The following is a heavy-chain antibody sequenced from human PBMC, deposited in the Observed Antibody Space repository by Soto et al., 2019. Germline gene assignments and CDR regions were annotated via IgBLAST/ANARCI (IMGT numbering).Heavy chain of an antibody. CDR3: TTYTGTYRDY. D-gene: IGHD1-26*01. J-gene: IGHJ4*02. Sequence: GGSLRLSCVASGLRFTSNGMSWVRQAPGRGLEWVSSITSGSGVTFYADSVKGRFTISRDNAKNSLHLQMNSLRAEDTAVYYCTTYTGTYRDYWGLGTLVTVSS. CDR2: ITSGSGVT. V-gene: IGHV3-21*01. CDR1: GLRFTSNG.